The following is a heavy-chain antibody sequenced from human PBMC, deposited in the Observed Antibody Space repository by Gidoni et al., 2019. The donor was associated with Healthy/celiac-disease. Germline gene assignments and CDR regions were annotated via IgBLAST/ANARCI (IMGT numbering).Heavy chain of an antibody. V-gene: IGHV4-34*01. CDR2: INHSGST. Sequence: QVQLQQWGAGLLKPSETLSLTCAVYGGSFSGYYWSWVRQPPGTGLEWIGEINHSGSTNHNPSLKSRVTISVDTSKNQCSLKLSSVTAADTAVYDCARQVAYYYDSRIDPWGQGTLVTVSS. CDR1: GGSFSGYY. D-gene: IGHD3-22*01. J-gene: IGHJ5*02. CDR3: ARQVAYYYDSRIDP.